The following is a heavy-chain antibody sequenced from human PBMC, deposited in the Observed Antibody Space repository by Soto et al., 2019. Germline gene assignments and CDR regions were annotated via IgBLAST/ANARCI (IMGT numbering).Heavy chain of an antibody. D-gene: IGHD3-9*01. CDR1: GGSISSYY. J-gene: IGHJ4*02. V-gene: IGHV4-59*01. CDR2: IYYSGST. CDR3: ARGAYYDILTGYYIDY. Sequence: SEPLSLTCTVSGGSISSYYWSWIRQPPGKGLEWIGYIYYSGSTNYTPSLKSRVTISVDTSKNQFSLKLSSVTAADTAVYYCARGAYYDILTGYYIDYWGQGTLVTVSS.